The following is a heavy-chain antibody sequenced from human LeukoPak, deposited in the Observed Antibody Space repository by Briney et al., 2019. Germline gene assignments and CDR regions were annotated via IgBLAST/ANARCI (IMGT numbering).Heavy chain of an antibody. D-gene: IGHD6-13*01. Sequence: PSETLSLTCTVSGGSISSYYWSWIRQPPGKGLEWIGYIYYSGSTNYNPSLKSRVTISVDTSKNQFSLKLSSVTAADTAVYYCAREISSSWSNWLDPWGQGTLVTVSS. V-gene: IGHV4-59*01. J-gene: IGHJ5*02. CDR3: AREISSSWSNWLDP. CDR2: IYYSGST. CDR1: GGSISSYY.